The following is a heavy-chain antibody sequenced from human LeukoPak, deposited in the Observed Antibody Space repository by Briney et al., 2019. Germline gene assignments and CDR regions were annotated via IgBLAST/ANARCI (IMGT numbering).Heavy chain of an antibody. J-gene: IGHJ4*02. V-gene: IGHV3-48*03. CDR1: GFTFSSYE. CDR3: ARDLGRIAVAGSDY. Sequence: GGSLRLSCAASGFTFSSYEMNWVRQAPGKGLEWVSYISSSGSTIYYADSVKGRFTISRDNAKNSLYLQMNSLRAEDTAVYYCARDLGRIAVAGSDYWGQGTLVTVSP. D-gene: IGHD6-19*01. CDR2: ISSSGSTI.